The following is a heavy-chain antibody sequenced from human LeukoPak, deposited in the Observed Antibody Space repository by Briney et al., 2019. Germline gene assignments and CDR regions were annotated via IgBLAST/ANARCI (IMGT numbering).Heavy chain of an antibody. V-gene: IGHV3-7*01. J-gene: IGHJ4*02. Sequence: GGSLRLSCAASRFTLSTYWRSWVRQAPGKGLEGVAHIKQDGSQEYYVDSVKGRFTISRDSAKNSLYLQMNSLRAEDTAVYYCARGVPYDSWSGPHYSDYWGQGTLVTVSS. D-gene: IGHD3-3*01. CDR1: RFTLSTYW. CDR2: IKQDGSQE. CDR3: ARGVPYDSWSGPHYSDY.